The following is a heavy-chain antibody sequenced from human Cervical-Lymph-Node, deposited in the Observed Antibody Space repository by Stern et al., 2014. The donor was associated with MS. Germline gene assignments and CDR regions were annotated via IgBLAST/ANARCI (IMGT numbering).Heavy chain of an antibody. CDR1: GYTFTSYW. V-gene: IGHV5-51*01. CDR3: ARQRYFDY. Sequence: QLVQSGPEVKRPGESLKISCQASGYTFTSYWIGWVRQMPGKGLEWIAIIFPGGSDIRYSPSFQGQVTISADKSSSPAYLQWNNRKASDTAIYYCARQRYFDYWGQGTLVTVSS. CDR2: IFPGGSDI. J-gene: IGHJ4*02.